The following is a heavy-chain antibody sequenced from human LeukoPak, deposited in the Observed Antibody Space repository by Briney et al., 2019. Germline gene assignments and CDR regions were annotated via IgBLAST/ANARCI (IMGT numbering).Heavy chain of an antibody. V-gene: IGHV4-34*01. D-gene: IGHD2-15*01. Sequence: SETLSLTCAVYGGSFSGYYWSWIRQPPGKGLEWIGEINHSGSTNYNPSLKSRVTMSGDTSKNQFSLTLGSVTAADTAVYYCARVLRGYCSGGTCYRGFDYWGQGALVTVSS. CDR2: INHSGST. CDR3: ARVLRGYCSGGTCYRGFDY. J-gene: IGHJ4*02. CDR1: GGSFSGYY.